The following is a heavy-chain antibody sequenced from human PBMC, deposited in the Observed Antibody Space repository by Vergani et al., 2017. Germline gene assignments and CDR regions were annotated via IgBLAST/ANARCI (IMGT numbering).Heavy chain of an antibody. CDR1: GFTFSSYT. D-gene: IGHD4-17*01. J-gene: IGHJ4*02. CDR3: AKDGRENSDYGYFDY. CDR2: ISSSSANI. Sequence: EVQLVESGGGLVKPGGSLRLSCAASGFTFSSYTMTWVRQAPGKGLQWVSSISSSSANIHYADSVKGRFTVSRDSGRNSLYLQMKSLRAEDTAVYYCAKDGRENSDYGYFDYWGQGTLVTVSS. V-gene: IGHV3-21*01.